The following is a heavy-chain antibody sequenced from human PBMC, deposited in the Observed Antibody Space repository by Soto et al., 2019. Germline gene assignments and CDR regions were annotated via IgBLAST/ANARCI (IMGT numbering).Heavy chain of an antibody. CDR2: ISAYNGNT. J-gene: IGHJ5*02. V-gene: IGHV1-18*01. Sequence: ASVKVSCKASGYTFTSYGISWVRQAPGQGLEWMGWISAYNGNTNYAQKLQGRVTMTTDTSTSTAYMELRSLRSDDTAVYYCARSYCSSTSCVYNWFDPWGQGTLVTVSS. D-gene: IGHD2-2*01. CDR1: GYTFTSYG. CDR3: ARSYCSSTSCVYNWFDP.